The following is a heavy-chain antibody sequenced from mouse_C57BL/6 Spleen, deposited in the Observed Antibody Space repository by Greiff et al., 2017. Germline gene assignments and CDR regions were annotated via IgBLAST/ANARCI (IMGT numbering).Heavy chain of an antibody. Sequence: QVQLQQSGAELVRPGASVTLSCKASGYTFTDYEMHWVKQTPVPGLEWIGAIDPETGGTAYNQKFKGKAILTADKSSSTAYMELRSLTSEDSAVYYCTRSGFHWYFDVWGTGTTGTVSS. J-gene: IGHJ1*03. CDR1: GYTFTDYE. CDR2: IDPETGGT. D-gene: IGHD3-2*02. V-gene: IGHV1-15*01. CDR3: TRSGFHWYFDV.